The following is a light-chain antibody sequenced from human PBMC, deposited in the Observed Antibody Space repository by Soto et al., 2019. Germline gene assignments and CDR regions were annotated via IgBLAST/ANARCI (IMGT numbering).Light chain of an antibody. CDR1: QSISKY. V-gene: IGKV1-39*01. J-gene: IGKJ3*01. CDR3: QQNSNDPLT. Sequence: DFQMTQSPSSLSASVGDRVTITCRASQSISKYLNWYQQKPGKAPKVLIYGASSLQSGVPSRFSGSGSGTDFTLTISSLQPEDFATYYCQQNSNDPLTFGPGTKVDFK. CDR2: GAS.